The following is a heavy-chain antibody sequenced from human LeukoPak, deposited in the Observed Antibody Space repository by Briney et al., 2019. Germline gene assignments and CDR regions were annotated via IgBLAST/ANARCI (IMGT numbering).Heavy chain of an antibody. CDR3: ASGSDPYYFDY. CDR1: GGSISSYS. J-gene: IGHJ4*02. D-gene: IGHD2-2*03. Sequence: SETLSLTCTVSGGSISSYSWSWIRQPPGKGLEWIGYIYYSGSTNYNPSLKSRVTISVDTSKNQFSLRLSSVTAADTAVYYCASGSDPYYFDYWGQGTLVTVSS. CDR2: IYYSGST. V-gene: IGHV4-59*01.